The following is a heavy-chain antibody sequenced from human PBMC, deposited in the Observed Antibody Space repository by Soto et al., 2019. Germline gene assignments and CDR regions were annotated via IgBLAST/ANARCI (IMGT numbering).Heavy chain of an antibody. CDR1: GFTFSSYA. V-gene: IGHV3-23*01. D-gene: IGHD2-2*01. Sequence: GGSLRLSCAASGFTFSSYAMSWVRQAPGKGLEWVSAISGSGGSTYYADSVKGRFTISRDNSKNTLYLQMTSLRAEDTAVYYCAKVATVVPTIHNWFDPWGQGTLVTVSS. CDR2: ISGSGGST. J-gene: IGHJ5*02. CDR3: AKVATVVPTIHNWFDP.